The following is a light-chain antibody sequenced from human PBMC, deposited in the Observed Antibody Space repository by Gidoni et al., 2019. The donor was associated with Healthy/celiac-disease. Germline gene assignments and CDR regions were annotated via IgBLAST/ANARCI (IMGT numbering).Light chain of an antibody. J-gene: IGKJ5*01. CDR1: QSVSANY. CDR2: GAS. V-gene: IGKV3-20*01. CDR3: QQYGGSPPVT. Sequence: EIVLTQSPDTLSLSPGERATLACRASQSVSANYLVWYQHKPGQPPRFLLYGASNRATGVPGRFSGSGSGTYFTLTISSLEPEDFGVYYCQQYGGSPPVTFGQGTRLEIK.